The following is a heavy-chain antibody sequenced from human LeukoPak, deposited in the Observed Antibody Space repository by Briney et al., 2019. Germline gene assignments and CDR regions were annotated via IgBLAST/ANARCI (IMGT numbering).Heavy chain of an antibody. D-gene: IGHD3-10*01. V-gene: IGHV3-30-3*01. CDR2: ISYDGSNK. CDR3: ARDRRLRDLDH. J-gene: IGHJ4*02. CDR1: GFTFSSYA. Sequence: GGSLRLSCAASGFTFSSYAMHWVRQAPGKGLEWVAVISYDGSNKYYADSVKGRFTISRDNSKNTLYLQMNSLRAEDTAIYYCARDRRLRDLDHWGQGTPVTVSS.